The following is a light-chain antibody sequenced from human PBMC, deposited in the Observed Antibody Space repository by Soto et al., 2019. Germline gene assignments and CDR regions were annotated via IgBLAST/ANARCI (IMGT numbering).Light chain of an antibody. Sequence: IVWTQSPAILALGPRERAGGSCRASQSVSSSYLAWYQHKPGQAPRLLIHGASSRVTGIPDRFSGSGSGTDFTLTITRLEPEDFAVYYCQQYQSLTFGGGTKVDIK. V-gene: IGKV3-20*01. J-gene: IGKJ4*01. CDR2: GAS. CDR1: QSVSSSY. CDR3: QQYQSLT.